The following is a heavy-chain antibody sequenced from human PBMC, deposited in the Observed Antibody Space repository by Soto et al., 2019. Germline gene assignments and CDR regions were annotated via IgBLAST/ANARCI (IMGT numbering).Heavy chain of an antibody. Sequence: GGSLRLSCAASGFTFSNYYMSWIRQPPGKGLEWISYISTRGSYTTYADSVKGRFTISRDNAKNSVYLQMNSLRAEDTAVYYCASPEDSSGYYHASVGNWRQGALGTLSP. CDR2: ISTRGSYT. J-gene: IGHJ4*02. D-gene: IGHD3-22*01. CDR3: ASPEDSSGYYHASVGN. V-gene: IGHV3-11*03. CDR1: GFTFSNYY.